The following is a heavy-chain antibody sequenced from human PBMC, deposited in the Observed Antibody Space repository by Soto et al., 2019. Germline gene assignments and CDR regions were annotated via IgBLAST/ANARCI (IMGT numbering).Heavy chain of an antibody. CDR2: ISAHNGIT. D-gene: IGHD1-1*01. V-gene: IGHV1-18*01. J-gene: IGHJ4*02. Sequence: QVHLVQSGAEVKKPGASVKVSCKASGYTFTSYGITWVRQAPGQGLEWMGWISAHNGITDYAHKLQGRVIVTRETPARTPYMELRSLISDDTAVYYGARGRYGDYWGQGALVTVSS. CDR1: GYTFTSYG. CDR3: ARGRYGDY.